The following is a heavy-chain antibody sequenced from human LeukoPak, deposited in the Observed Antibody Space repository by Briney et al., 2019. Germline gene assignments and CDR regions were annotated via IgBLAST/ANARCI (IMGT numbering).Heavy chain of an antibody. CDR3: ASQAAAGTSVGMIYYYGMDV. V-gene: IGHV1-18*01. CDR2: ISAYNGNT. D-gene: IGHD6-13*01. CDR1: GYTFTSYG. Sequence: VASVKVSCKASGYTFTSYGISWVRQAPGQGLEWMGWISAYNGNTNYAQKLQGRVTMTTDTSTSTAYMELRSLRSDDTAVYYCASQAAAGTSVGMIYYYGMDVWGQGTTVTVSS. J-gene: IGHJ6*02.